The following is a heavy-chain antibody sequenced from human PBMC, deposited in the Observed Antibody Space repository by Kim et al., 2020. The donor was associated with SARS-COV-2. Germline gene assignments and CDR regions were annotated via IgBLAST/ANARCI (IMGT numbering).Heavy chain of an antibody. CDR1: GYTFTGYY. V-gene: IGHV1-2*02. D-gene: IGHD6-19*01. Sequence: ASVKVSCKASGYTFTGYYIHWVRQAPGQGLEWMGWVNPNNDGTNYAQKFQGRVTMTRDTSISTAYMELSSLKSDDTAVYYCASQPHVAAGTWFFDFWGQG. CDR2: VNPNNDGT. CDR3: ASQPHVAAGTWFFDF. J-gene: IGHJ4*02.